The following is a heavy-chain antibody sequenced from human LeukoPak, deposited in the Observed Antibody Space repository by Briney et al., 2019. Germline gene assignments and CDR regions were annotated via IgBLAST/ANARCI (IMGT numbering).Heavy chain of an antibody. D-gene: IGHD6-13*01. CDR1: GFTFSSYG. CDR2: ISGSGGST. CDR3: ARHGQAAAGLAHYFDY. V-gene: IGHV3-23*01. J-gene: IGHJ4*02. Sequence: GGTLRLSCAASGFTFSSYGMSWVRQAPGKGLEWVSAISGSGGSTYYADSVKGRFTISRDDSKNTLYLQMNSLRSEDTAVYYCARHGQAAAGLAHYFDYWGQGTLVTVSS.